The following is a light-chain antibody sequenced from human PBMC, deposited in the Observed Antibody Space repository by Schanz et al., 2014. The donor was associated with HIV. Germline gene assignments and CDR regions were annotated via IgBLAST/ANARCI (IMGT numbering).Light chain of an antibody. CDR3: ATWDSALREVV. CDR2: DNY. CDR1: TSNIANNF. Sequence: QSVLTQPPSVSAAPGQKVTISCSGSTSNIANNFVSWYQQLPGTAPKLLIYDNYKRPSEIPDRFSGSKTGTSGTLAISGLQTGDEADYYCATWDSALREVVFGGGTKLTVL. V-gene: IGLV1-51*01. J-gene: IGLJ2*01.